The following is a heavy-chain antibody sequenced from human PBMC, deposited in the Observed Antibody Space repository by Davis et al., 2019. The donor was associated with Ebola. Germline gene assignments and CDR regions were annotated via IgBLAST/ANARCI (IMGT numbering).Heavy chain of an antibody. CDR2: IYYSGST. D-gene: IGHD5-24*01. J-gene: IGHJ3*02. V-gene: IGHV4-39*07. CDR3: ASRSRVGYNSGAFDI. Sequence: PSETLSLTCTVSGGSISSSSYYWGWIRQPPGKGLEWIGSIYYSGSTNYNPSLKSRVTISVDKSKNQFSLKLSSVTAADTAVYYCASRSRVGYNSGAFDIWGQGTMVTVSS. CDR1: GGSISSSSYY.